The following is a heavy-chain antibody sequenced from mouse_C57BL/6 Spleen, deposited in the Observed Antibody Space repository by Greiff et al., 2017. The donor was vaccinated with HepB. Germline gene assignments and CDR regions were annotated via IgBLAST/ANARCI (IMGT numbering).Heavy chain of an antibody. J-gene: IGHJ2*01. Sequence: QVQLKQSGAELVKPGASVKISCKASGYAFSSYWMNWVKQRPGKGLEWIGQIYPGDGDTNYNGKFKGKATLTADKSSSTAYMQLSSLTSEDSAVYFCARGGYYGNYFDYWGQGTTLTVSS. CDR1: GYAFSSYW. CDR2: IYPGDGDT. V-gene: IGHV1-80*01. D-gene: IGHD2-1*01. CDR3: ARGGYYGNYFDY.